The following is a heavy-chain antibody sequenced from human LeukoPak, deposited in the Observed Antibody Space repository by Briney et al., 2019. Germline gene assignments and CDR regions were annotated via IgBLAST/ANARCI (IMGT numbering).Heavy chain of an antibody. CDR2: IYHSGST. V-gene: IGHV4-38-2*02. CDR1: GYSITSGYY. CDR3: ARVREKQTSVAGPTNPDY. Sequence: PSETLSLTRTVSGYSITSGYYWGRIRQPPGKGLEWIGSIYHSGSTYYNPSLESRVTISVDTSKNQFSLKLSSVTAADTAVYYCARVREKQTSVAGPTNPDYWGQGTLVTVSS. D-gene: IGHD6-19*01. J-gene: IGHJ4*02.